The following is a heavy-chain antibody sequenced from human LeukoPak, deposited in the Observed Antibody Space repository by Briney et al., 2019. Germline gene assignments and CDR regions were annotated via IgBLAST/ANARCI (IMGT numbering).Heavy chain of an antibody. D-gene: IGHD4-23*01. CDR1: GFSFSYQG. CDR2: IGTSNSDR. J-gene: IGHJ4*02. V-gene: IGHV3-21*04. Sequence: PGESLRLSCAGSGFSFSYQGMTWVRQAPGKGLEWVSSIGTSNSDRYYADSVKGRFTISRDNSKNTLYLQMNSLRAEDTAVYYCARRAGGYSHPYDYWGQGTLVTVSS. CDR3: ARRAGGYSHPYDY.